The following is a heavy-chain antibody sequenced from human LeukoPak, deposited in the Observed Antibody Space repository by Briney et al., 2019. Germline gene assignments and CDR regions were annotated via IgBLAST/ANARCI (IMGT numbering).Heavy chain of an antibody. CDR1: GFTFSSYS. J-gene: IGHJ3*02. CDR3: ARLSPIDAFDT. V-gene: IGHV3-21*01. CDR2: ISSSSSYI. Sequence: GGSLRLSCAASGFTFSSYSMNWVRQAPGKGLEWVSSISSSSSYIYYADSVKGRFTISRDNAKNSLYLQMNSLRAGDTAVYYCARLSPIDAFDTWGQGTMVTVSS. D-gene: IGHD2-2*02.